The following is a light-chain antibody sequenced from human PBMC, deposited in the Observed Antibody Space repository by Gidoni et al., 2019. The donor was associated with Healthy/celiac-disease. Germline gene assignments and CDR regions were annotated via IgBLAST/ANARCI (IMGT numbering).Light chain of an antibody. J-gene: IGKJ1*01. V-gene: IGKV1-5*03. Sequence: QSISSWLAWYQQKPGKAPKLLIYKASSLESGVPARFSGSGSGTEFTLTISSLQPDDFATYYCQQYNSYWTFGQGTKVEIK. CDR1: QSISSW. CDR2: KAS. CDR3: QQYNSYWT.